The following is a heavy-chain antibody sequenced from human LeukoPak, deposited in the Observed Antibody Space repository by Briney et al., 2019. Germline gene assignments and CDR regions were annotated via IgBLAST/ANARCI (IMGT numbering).Heavy chain of an antibody. CDR1: GGTFSSYA. CDR3: ARERPPGDSSNWFLEGYFDI. CDR2: IIPIFGTA. V-gene: IGHV1-69*05. J-gene: IGHJ4*02. D-gene: IGHD6-13*01. Sequence: SVKVSCKASGGTFSSYAITWVRQAPGQGLEWMGRIIPIFGTANYAQKFQGRVTVTTDESTSTAYMELSTLRSDDTAVYYCARERPPGDSSNWFLEGYFDIWGQGTLVTVSS.